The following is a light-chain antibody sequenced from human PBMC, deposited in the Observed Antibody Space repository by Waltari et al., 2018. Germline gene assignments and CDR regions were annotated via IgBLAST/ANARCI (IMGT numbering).Light chain of an antibody. CDR1: SSNNGSNY. CDR3: AAWDDSLSGRV. Sequence: QSVLTQPPSASGHPGQRVTIACSGSSSNNGSNYVIWYQQLPGTAPQLLIYTSKQRPSGVPVRFSGAKSGTSASLAISGLRCEDEADYYCAAWDDSLSGRVFGGGTKLTVL. J-gene: IGLJ3*02. V-gene: IGLV1-47*01. CDR2: TSK.